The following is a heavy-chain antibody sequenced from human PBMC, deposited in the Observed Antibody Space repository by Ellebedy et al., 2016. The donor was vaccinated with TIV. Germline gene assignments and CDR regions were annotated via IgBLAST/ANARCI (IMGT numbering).Heavy chain of an antibody. J-gene: IGHJ4*02. Sequence: GESLKISCAASGFTFNNAWMGWVRQAPGKGLEWVGRIKSKSDGATTDYAAPVKGRFTISRDDSKNTLYLLMDSLKTEDTAIYFCTRNPRKGAATSYPFDYWGQGQLVTVSS. CDR3: TRNPRKGAATSYPFDY. CDR2: IKSKSDGATT. CDR1: GFTFNNAW. V-gene: IGHV3-15*01. D-gene: IGHD4/OR15-4a*01.